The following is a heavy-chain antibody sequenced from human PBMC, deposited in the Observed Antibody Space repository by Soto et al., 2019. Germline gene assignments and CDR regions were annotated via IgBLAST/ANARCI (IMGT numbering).Heavy chain of an antibody. CDR3: ARHVPAAGYYYGMDV. V-gene: IGHV1-69*12. D-gene: IGHD2-2*01. J-gene: IGHJ6*02. CDR2: IIPIFGTA. Sequence: QVQLVQSGAEVKKPGSSVKVSCKASGGTFSSYAISWVRQAPGQGLEWMGGIIPIFGTANYAQKFQGRVTITADESTSTASMELSSLRSEEPAVYYCARHVPAAGYYYGMDVCGQGTTVTVSS. CDR1: GGTFSSYA.